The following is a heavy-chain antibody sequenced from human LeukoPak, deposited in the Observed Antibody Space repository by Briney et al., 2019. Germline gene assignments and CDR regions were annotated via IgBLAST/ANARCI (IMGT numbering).Heavy chain of an antibody. V-gene: IGHV1-69*13. CDR1: GYTFTGYY. CDR3: ASTAHQLLATALEVYYYYYYMDV. D-gene: IGHD2-2*01. CDR2: IIPIFGTA. Sequence: ASVKVSCKASGYTFTGYYMHWVRQAPGQGLEWMGGIIPIFGTANYAQKFQGRVTITADESTSTAYMELSSLRSEDTAVYYCASTAHQLLATALEVYYYYYYMDVWGKGTTVTVSS. J-gene: IGHJ6*03.